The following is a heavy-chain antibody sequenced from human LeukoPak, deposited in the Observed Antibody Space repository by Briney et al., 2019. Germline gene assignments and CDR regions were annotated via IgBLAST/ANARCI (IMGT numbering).Heavy chain of an antibody. V-gene: IGHV3-48*03. CDR2: ISSSGSTI. D-gene: IGHD3-22*01. CDR3: ALPYYYDSSGQGDFDY. J-gene: IGHJ4*02. CDR1: GFTFSSYE. Sequence: GGSLRLSCAASGFTFSSYEMNWVRQAPGKGLEWVSYISSSGSTIYYADSVKGRFTISRDNAKNSLYLQMNSLRAEDTAVYYCALPYYYDSSGQGDFDYWGQGTLVTVSS.